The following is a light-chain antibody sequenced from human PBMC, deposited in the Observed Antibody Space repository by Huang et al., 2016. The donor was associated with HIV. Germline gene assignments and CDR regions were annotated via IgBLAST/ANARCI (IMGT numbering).Light chain of an antibody. CDR3: MQGIHLSSP. J-gene: IGKJ4*01. V-gene: IGKV2-29*02. Sequence: NQTPLSLSVTPGQPASISCKSSQSLLHSDGKTYLYWYVQKAGHSPQILMYEVSNRFSGVPDRFSGSGSGTSFTLKISRVEAEDVGIYYCMQGIHLSSPFGGGTKIEI. CDR1: QSLLHSDGKTY. CDR2: EVS.